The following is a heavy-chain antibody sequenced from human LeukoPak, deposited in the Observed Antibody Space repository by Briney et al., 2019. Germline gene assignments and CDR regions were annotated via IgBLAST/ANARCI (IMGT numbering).Heavy chain of an antibody. D-gene: IGHD6-13*01. CDR1: GDSISSSSYY. Sequence: SETLSLTCTVSGDSISSSSYYWGWIRQPPGKGLEWIGSIYYSGNTYYNPSLKSQVTMSVDTSKNQFSLKLSSVTAADTAVYYCARDSALYSSKPLDYWGQGTVVTVSS. CDR3: ARDSALYSSKPLDY. J-gene: IGHJ4*02. CDR2: IYYSGNT. V-gene: IGHV4-39*02.